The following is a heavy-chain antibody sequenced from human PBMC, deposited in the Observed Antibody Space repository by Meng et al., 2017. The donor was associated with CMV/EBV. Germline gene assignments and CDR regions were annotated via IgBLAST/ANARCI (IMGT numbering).Heavy chain of an antibody. J-gene: IGHJ5*02. V-gene: IGHV1-69*10. CDR1: GGTFSSHA. CDR2: IIPILGIA. CDR3: ARKSERTGYFDP. D-gene: IGHD3/OR15-3a*01. Sequence: SVKVSWKASGGTFSSHAINWVRQAPGQGLEWMGGIIPILGIANYAPNFQGRVTITADKSTSTADMELRSLKSEDTAVYCCARKSERTGYFDPWGQGTLVTVSS.